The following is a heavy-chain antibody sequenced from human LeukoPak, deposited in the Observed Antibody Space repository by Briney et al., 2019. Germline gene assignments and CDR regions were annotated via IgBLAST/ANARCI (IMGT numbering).Heavy chain of an antibody. CDR2: IIPIFGTA. CDR1: GGTFSSYA. Sequence: SVKVSCKASGGTFSSYAFTWVRQAPGQGLEWMGGIIPIFGTANYAQKFQGRVTITTDESTSTAYMELNSLRAEDTAVYYCASGYMGHTVDVWGQGTTVTVSS. J-gene: IGHJ6*02. V-gene: IGHV1-69*05. D-gene: IGHD6-13*01. CDR3: ASGYMGHTVDV.